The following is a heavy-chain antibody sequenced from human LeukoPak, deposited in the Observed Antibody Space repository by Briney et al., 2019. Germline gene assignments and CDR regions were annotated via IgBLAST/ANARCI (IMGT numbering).Heavy chain of an antibody. J-gene: IGHJ4*02. CDR2: ISSISHYI. CDR3: ARDLSTSLPGGFDY. D-gene: IGHD2-2*01. Sequence: GGSLRLSCAASGFTFSTYSMNWVRQAPGKGLEWVSTISSISHYIYYADSVKGRFTISRDNARKSLYLQMNSLRVEDTAVYYCARDLSTSLPGGFDYWGQGTLVTVSS. V-gene: IGHV3-21*01. CDR1: GFTFSTYS.